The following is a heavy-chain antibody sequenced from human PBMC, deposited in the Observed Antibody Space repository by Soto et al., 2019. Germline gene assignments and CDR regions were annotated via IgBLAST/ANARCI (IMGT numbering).Heavy chain of an antibody. V-gene: IGHV3-33*01. D-gene: IGHD2-8*01. CDR2: IWYDGSNK. CDR3: ARDNSSPKWSMAPYYFDY. J-gene: IGHJ4*02. Sequence: PGGSLSLSCAASGLTFSSYGMHWVHPDEGKGLEWVAVIWYDGSNKYYADSVKGRFTISRDNSKNTLYLQMNSLRAEDTAVYYCARDNSSPKWSMAPYYFDYWGQGTLVTVSS. CDR1: GLTFSSYG.